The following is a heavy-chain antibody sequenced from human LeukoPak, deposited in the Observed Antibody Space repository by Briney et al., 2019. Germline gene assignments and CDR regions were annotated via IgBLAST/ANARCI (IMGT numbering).Heavy chain of an antibody. Sequence: GGSLRLSCAASGLTFSSFAMRWVRQAPGKGLEWVSSVSGSGGATYYADSVKGRFTISRDNSKNTLFLQMSSLRVEDTAIYYCAKEGTYYDSSGYYTHWGQGTLVAVCS. D-gene: IGHD3-22*01. CDR1: GLTFSSFA. CDR3: AKEGTYYDSSGYYTH. CDR2: VSGSGGAT. J-gene: IGHJ4*02. V-gene: IGHV3-23*01.